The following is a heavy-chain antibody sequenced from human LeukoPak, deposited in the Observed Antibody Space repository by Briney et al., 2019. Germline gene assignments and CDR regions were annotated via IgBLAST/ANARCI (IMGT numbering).Heavy chain of an antibody. CDR3: ASHYYDSSGYHFQH. CDR1: GFTFSSYA. CDR2: ISYDGSNK. Sequence: GGSLRLSCAASGFTFSSYAMHWVRQAPGKGLEWVAVISYDGSNKYYADSVKGRFTISRDNSKNTLYLQMNSLRAEDTAVYYCASHYYDSSGYHFQHWGQGTLVTVSS. J-gene: IGHJ1*01. D-gene: IGHD3-22*01. V-gene: IGHV3-30-3*01.